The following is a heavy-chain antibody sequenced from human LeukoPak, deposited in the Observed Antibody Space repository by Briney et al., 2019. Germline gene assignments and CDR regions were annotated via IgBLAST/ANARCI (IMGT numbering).Heavy chain of an antibody. J-gene: IGHJ6*03. CDR1: GDSMHSYY. CDR2: AYSGVNA. CDR3: AREKSGTLTRAYYYVDV. Sequence: SETLSLTCTVSGDSMHSYYWSWIRQSPEKGLEWIGRAYSGVNAYYNPSLQSRVTISVDKSNNQFSLDLASVTAADTALYYCAREKSGTLTRAYYYVDVWGRGITVTVSS. D-gene: IGHD1-26*01. V-gene: IGHV4-4*07.